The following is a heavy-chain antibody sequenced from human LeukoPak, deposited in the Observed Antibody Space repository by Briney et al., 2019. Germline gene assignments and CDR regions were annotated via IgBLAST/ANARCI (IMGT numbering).Heavy chain of an antibody. CDR2: IIPIFGTA. J-gene: IGHJ5*02. CDR1: GGTFSSYA. V-gene: IGHV1-69*05. Sequence: GASVKVSCKASGGTFSSYAISWVRQAPGQGLEWMGGIIPIFGTANYAQKFQGRVTITRDTSASTAYMELSSLRSEDTAVYYCARLVPSLVGYYYGSGSWFDPWGQGTLVTVSS. CDR3: ARLVPSLVGYYYGSGSWFDP. D-gene: IGHD3-10*01.